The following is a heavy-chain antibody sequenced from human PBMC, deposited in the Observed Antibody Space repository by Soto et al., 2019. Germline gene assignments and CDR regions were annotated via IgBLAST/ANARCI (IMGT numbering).Heavy chain of an antibody. Sequence: PSQTLSLTCVGSGDTVSSNSVAWNWVRQSPSRGLEWLGRTYYRSRWYGDYAVSVRSRIDINADTSKNQVSLQLNSVTPEDTAVYYCARSEEDSDYYYYGMDVWGQGTTVTVSS. V-gene: IGHV6-1*01. J-gene: IGHJ6*02. CDR2: TYYRSRWYG. CDR1: GDTVSSNSVA. CDR3: ARSEEDSDYYYYGMDV. D-gene: IGHD2-15*01.